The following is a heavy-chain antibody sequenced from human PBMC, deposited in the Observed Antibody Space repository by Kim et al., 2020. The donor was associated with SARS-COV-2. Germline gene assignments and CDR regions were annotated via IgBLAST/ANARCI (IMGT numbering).Heavy chain of an antibody. V-gene: IGHV3-23*01. CDR2: ISGSGGST. D-gene: IGHD4-17*01. Sequence: GGSLRLSCAASGFTFSTYAMSWVRQAPGKGLEWVSTISGSGGSTYYADSVKGRFSISRDSSKNTLYLQMNSLRAEDTAVYYCAKAGDYGEREGYYYYGMDVWGQGTTVTVSS. J-gene: IGHJ6*02. CDR1: GFTFSTYA. CDR3: AKAGDYGEREGYYYYGMDV.